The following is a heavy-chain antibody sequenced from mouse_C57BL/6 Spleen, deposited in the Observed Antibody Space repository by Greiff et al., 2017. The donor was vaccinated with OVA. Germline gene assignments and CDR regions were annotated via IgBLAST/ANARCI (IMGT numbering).Heavy chain of an antibody. V-gene: IGHV1-69*01. Sequence: QVQLKQPGAELVMPGASVKLSCKASGYTFTSYWMHWVKQRPGQGLEWIGEIDPSDSYTNYNQKFKGKSTLTVDKSSSTAYMQLSSLTSEDSAVYYCARNLLATVVGGFGYWGQGTTLTVSS. CDR2: IDPSDSYT. CDR3: ARNLLATVVGGFGY. J-gene: IGHJ2*01. D-gene: IGHD1-1*01. CDR1: GYTFTSYW.